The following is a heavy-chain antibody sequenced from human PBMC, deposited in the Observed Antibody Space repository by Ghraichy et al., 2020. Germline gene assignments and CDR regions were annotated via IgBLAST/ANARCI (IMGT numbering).Heavy chain of an antibody. J-gene: IGHJ4*02. Sequence: SQTLSLTCTVSGGSVNSGSYYWSWIRQPPGKGLEWIGYIYYSGSTNYNPSLKSRVTISVDTSKNQFSLKLSSVTAADTAVYYCARGGDSSSWYGYEYWGQGTLVTVSS. CDR3: ARGGDSSSWYGYEY. V-gene: IGHV4-61*01. CDR1: GGSVNSGSYY. D-gene: IGHD6-13*01. CDR2: IYYSGST.